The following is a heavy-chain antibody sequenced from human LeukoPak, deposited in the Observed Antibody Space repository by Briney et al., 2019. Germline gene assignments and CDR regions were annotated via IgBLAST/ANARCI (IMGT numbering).Heavy chain of an antibody. D-gene: IGHD6-13*01. CDR1: GFTFRDYW. V-gene: IGHV3-7*01. Sequence: GGSLRLSCEASGFTFRDYWMTWVRQAPGKGLEWVANVKQDGTEKFYVDSVKGRFTISRDNGKNSLYLQMNSLRVEDTAIYYCARAGGTSWVDYWGQGTLVTVSS. CDR2: VKQDGTEK. CDR3: ARAGGTSWVDY. J-gene: IGHJ4*02.